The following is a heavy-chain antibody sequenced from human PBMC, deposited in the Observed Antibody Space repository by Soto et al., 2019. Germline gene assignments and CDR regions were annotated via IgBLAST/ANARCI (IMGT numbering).Heavy chain of an antibody. CDR3: ARRSGSLYYYYGMDV. V-gene: IGHV5-10-1*01. CDR1: GYSFDGYW. CDR2: IDPRDSQT. D-gene: IGHD5-12*01. Sequence: PGEAPKIPRKGPGYSFDGYWITRERQKPGKGLEWMGRIDPRDSQTYYSPSFRGHVTISVTKSITTVFLQWSSLRASDTAMYYCARRSGSLYYYYGMDVWGQGTTVTVSS. J-gene: IGHJ6*02.